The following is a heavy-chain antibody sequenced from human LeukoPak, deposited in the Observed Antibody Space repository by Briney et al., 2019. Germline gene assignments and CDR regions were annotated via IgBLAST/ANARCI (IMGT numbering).Heavy chain of an antibody. Sequence: GPLRLSCAASGFTFSAYGMHWVRQAPGKGLEWVAVIWYDGNNKYYADSVKGRFTISRDNSKNTLYLQMNSLRAEDTAVYYCARDGGDTVTSPFDYWGQGTLVTVSS. D-gene: IGHD4-17*01. CDR3: ARDGGDTVTSPFDY. CDR1: GFTFSAYG. V-gene: IGHV3-33*01. CDR2: IWYDGNNK. J-gene: IGHJ4*02.